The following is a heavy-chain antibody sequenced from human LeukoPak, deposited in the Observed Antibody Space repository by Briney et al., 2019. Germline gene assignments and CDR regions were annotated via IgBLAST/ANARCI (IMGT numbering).Heavy chain of an antibody. CDR1: GFTFSSYE. D-gene: IGHD1-14*01. V-gene: IGHV3-48*03. J-gene: IGHJ4*02. CDR3: ASPTDLSDY. CDR2: ISISGSII. Sequence: GGSLRLSCTASGFTFSSYEMNWVRQAPGQGLEWVSYISISGSIIYYADSVKGRFTISRDNAKNSLYLQMNSLRAEDTAVYYCASPTDLSDYRGQGTLVTVSS.